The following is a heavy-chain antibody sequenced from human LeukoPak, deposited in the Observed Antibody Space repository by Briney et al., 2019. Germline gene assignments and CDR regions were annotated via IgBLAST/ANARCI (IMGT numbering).Heavy chain of an antibody. J-gene: IGHJ4*02. CDR3: TTGPDYDSWSGYLLYFDF. Sequence: PGGSLRLSCAASGFTFSSYAMHWVRQAPGKGLEWVGRIKSKTDGGITDYAAPVKGRFTISRDDSKNTLYLQMNSLKTEDTAVYYCTTGPDYDSWSGYLLYFDFWGQGTLVTVSS. CDR1: GFTFSSYA. V-gene: IGHV3-15*01. CDR2: IKSKTDGGIT. D-gene: IGHD3-3*01.